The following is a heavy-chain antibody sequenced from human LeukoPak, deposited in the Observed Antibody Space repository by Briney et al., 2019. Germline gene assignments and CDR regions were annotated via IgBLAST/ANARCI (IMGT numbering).Heavy chain of an antibody. CDR3: AKDAWYYYDSGSYRYPRNFDC. Sequence: GGSLRLSCAASGFTFSSYGMHWVRHAPGKGLDWVAFIRFDESNKYYADSVNGRFTISRDNSKNTLYLQMNSLRAEDTAVYYCAKDAWYYYDSGSYRYPRNFDCWGQGRLVTVCS. D-gene: IGHD3-10*01. CDR2: IRFDESNK. V-gene: IGHV3-30*02. CDR1: GFTFSSYG. J-gene: IGHJ4*02.